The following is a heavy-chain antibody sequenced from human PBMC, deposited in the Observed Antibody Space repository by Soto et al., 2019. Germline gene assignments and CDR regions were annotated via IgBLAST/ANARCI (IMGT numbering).Heavy chain of an antibody. CDR3: AKDQGWELDGPFDY. Sequence: QVQLVEAGGGVVQPGRSLRLSCAASGFTFSSYGMHWVRQAPGKGLEGVAVISYDGSNKYYADSVKGRFTNSRDNSKNTLYLQMNSLRAEDTAVYYCAKDQGWELDGPFDYWGQGTLVTVSS. D-gene: IGHD1-26*01. V-gene: IGHV3-30*18. J-gene: IGHJ4*02. CDR1: GFTFSSYG. CDR2: ISYDGSNK.